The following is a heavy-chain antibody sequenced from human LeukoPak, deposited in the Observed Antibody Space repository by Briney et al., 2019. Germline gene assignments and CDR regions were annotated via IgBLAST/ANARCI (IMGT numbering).Heavy chain of an antibody. Sequence: SETMSLTCAVYGGSFSGYYWSWIRQPPGKGLEWIGEINHSGSTNYNPSLKSRVTISVDTSKNQFSLKLSSVTAADTAVYYCARFPGYSSSHHDYWGQGTLVTVSS. J-gene: IGHJ4*02. CDR3: ARFPGYSSSHHDY. CDR2: INHSGST. V-gene: IGHV4-34*01. CDR1: GGSFSGYY. D-gene: IGHD6-13*01.